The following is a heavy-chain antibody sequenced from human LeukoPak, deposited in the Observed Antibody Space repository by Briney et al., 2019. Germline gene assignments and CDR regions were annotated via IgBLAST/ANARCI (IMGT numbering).Heavy chain of an antibody. CDR1: GYTFTSYG. CDR3: ARTTMVRGVINGEWFDP. Sequence: ASVKVSCKASGYTFTSYGISWVRQAPGQGLEWMGWISAYNGNTNYAQKLQGRVTITRNTSISTAYMELSSLRSEDTAVYYCARTTMVRGVINGEWFDPWGQGTLVTVSS. CDR2: ISAYNGNT. J-gene: IGHJ5*02. D-gene: IGHD3-10*01. V-gene: IGHV1-18*01.